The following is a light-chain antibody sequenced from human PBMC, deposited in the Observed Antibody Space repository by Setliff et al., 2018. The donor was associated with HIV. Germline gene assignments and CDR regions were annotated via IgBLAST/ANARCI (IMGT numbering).Light chain of an antibody. V-gene: IGLV2-14*01. J-gene: IGLJ1*01. CDR1: SSDVGGYNY. CDR2: EVT. Sequence: LTQPASVSGSPGQSITISCTGTSSDVGGYNYVSWYQHHPGKAPKLMIYEVTNRPSGVSTRFSGSKSGNTASLTISGLQAEDDANYYCSSYTSTYTLYVFGTGTKVTVL. CDR3: SSYTSTYTLYV.